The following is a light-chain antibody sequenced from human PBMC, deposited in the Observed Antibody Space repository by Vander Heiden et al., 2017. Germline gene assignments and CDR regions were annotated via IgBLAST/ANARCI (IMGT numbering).Light chain of an antibody. J-gene: IGLJ2*01. CDR1: KLGDKY. V-gene: IGLV3-1*01. CDR3: QEWDSSTWV. CDR2: QDS. Sequence: SYELTQPPSGSVSPGQTASITCSGDKLGDKYACWYQPKPDPSPVLVFYQDSNRPSGTPDLFSGSNSSTTAHPTMSGTEAVDDDYYYCQEWDSSTWVFGGGTKLTVL.